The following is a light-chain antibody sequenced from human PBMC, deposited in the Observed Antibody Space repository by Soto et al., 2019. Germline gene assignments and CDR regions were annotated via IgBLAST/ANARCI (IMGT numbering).Light chain of an antibody. J-gene: IGLJ1*01. Sequence: QSVLTQPPSVSGAPGQRVTISCTGSSSNIGAGYDVHWYQQLPGTGPKLLIYGNSNRPSGVPDRFSGSKSGTSASLAITGLQTDDEADYDCQSYDSSLTLRVFGTGTKVTVL. CDR2: GNS. CDR1: SSNIGAGYD. CDR3: QSYDSSLTLRV. V-gene: IGLV1-40*01.